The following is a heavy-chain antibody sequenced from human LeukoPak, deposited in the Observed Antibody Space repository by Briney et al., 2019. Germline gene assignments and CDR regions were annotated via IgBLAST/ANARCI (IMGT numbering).Heavy chain of an antibody. CDR2: IYYSGGT. D-gene: IGHD5-18*01. J-gene: IGHJ4*02. CDR3: ARLLERRGSSYAYDY. Sequence: PSETLSLTCTVSGGSLSDYYWSWVRQPPGKRLEWIGYIYYSGGTNYNPPLKSRVTISVDTSKNQFSLKLSSVTAADTAVYYCARLLERRGSSYAYDYWGQGTLVTASS. V-gene: IGHV4-59*08. CDR1: GGSLSDYY.